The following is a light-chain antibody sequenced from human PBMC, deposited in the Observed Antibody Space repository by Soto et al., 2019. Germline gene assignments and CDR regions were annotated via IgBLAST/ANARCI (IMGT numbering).Light chain of an antibody. V-gene: IGLV1-47*01. CDR1: SSNIGSNY. CDR2: RNN. J-gene: IGLJ1*01. CDR3: AAWDDSMSGYV. Sequence: QSVLTQPPSASGTPGQRVTISCSGSSSNIGSNYVYWYQQLPGTAPKLLIYRNNQRPSGAPARFSGSKSGTSTSLTISGLRSYDEADYYCAAWDDSMSGYVFGTGTKVTVL.